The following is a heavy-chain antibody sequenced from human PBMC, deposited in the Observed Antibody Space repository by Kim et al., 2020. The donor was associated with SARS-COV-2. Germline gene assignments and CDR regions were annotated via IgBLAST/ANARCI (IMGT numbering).Heavy chain of an antibody. V-gene: IGHV4-34*01. CDR3: ARADYDFWSGYYTDY. J-gene: IGHJ4*02. Sequence: PSLKSRVTISVDTSKNQFSLKLSSVTAADTAVYYCARADYDFWSGYYTDYWGQGTLVTVSS. D-gene: IGHD3-3*01.